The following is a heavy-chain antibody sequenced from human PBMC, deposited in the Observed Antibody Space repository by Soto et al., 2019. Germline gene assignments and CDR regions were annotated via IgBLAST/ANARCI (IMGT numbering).Heavy chain of an antibody. CDR1: GFTFSRYS. Sequence: GGSLRLSCAASGFTFSRYSMNWVRQAPGKGLEWVSYISSSSNSIYYADSVKGRFTISRDNAKNSLHLQMNSLKAEDTAIYYCTTDSYFTLRLVRFDYWGLGTLVTVSS. CDR3: TTDSYFTLRLVRFDY. D-gene: IGHD3-22*01. CDR2: ISSSSNSI. J-gene: IGHJ4*01. V-gene: IGHV3-48*01.